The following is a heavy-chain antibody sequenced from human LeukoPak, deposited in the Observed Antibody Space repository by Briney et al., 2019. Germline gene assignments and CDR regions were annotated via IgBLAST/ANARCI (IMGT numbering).Heavy chain of an antibody. CDR3: AKGSEYSGSYPEY. Sequence: PGGSLRLSCAASGFTFSSYAMHWVRQAPGKGLEGVAVISYDGSNKYYADSVKGRFTISRDNSKNTLYLQMNSLRAEDTAVYYCAKGSEYSGSYPEYWGQGTLVTVSS. V-gene: IGHV3-30-3*01. J-gene: IGHJ4*02. D-gene: IGHD1-26*01. CDR2: ISYDGSNK. CDR1: GFTFSSYA.